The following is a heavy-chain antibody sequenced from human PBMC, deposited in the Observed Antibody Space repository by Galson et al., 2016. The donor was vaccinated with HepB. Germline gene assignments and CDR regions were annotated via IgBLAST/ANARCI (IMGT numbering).Heavy chain of an antibody. CDR3: AKRGGLDYYFDY. Sequence: SLRLSCAASGFSFNSNTMHRARQAPGKGLEWVALISSDGSHKYYADSVKGRFTISRDNSKNTLYLQMDSLRAEDTAVFYCAKRGGLDYYFDYWGQGTLVTVSS. D-gene: IGHD3-16*01. CDR2: ISSDGSHK. CDR1: GFSFNSNT. V-gene: IGHV3-30*18. J-gene: IGHJ4*02.